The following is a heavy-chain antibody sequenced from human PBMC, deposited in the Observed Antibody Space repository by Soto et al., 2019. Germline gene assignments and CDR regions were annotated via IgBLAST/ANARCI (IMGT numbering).Heavy chain of an antibody. Sequence: SETLSLTCTVSGGSISSSSYYWGWIRQPPGKGLEWIGSIYYSGSTYYNPSLKSRVTISVDTSKDQFSLKLSSVTAADTAVYYCARLLIYYDSSGTGPFQHWGQGTLLTVSS. CDR3: ARLLIYYDSSGTGPFQH. D-gene: IGHD3-22*01. V-gene: IGHV4-39*01. J-gene: IGHJ1*01. CDR1: GGSISSSSYY. CDR2: IYYSGST.